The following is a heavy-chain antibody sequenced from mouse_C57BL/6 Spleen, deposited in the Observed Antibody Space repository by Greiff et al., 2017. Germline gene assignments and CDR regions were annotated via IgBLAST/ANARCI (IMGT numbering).Heavy chain of an antibody. J-gene: IGHJ3*01. CDR1: GYTFTSYW. V-gene: IGHV1-72*01. D-gene: IGHD1-1*01. CDR2: IDPNSGGT. Sequence: QVQLQQPGAELVKPGASVKLSCKASGYTFTSYWMHWVKQRPGRGLEWIGRIDPNSGGTKYNEKFKSKATLTVDKPSSTAYMQLSILTSEDSAVYCGAREYYGSSPAWFAYWGQGTLVTVSA. CDR3: AREYYGSSPAWFAY.